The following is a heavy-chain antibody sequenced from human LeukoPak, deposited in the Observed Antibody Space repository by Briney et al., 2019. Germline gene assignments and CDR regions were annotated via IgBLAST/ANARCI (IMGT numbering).Heavy chain of an antibody. Sequence: GASVKVSCKASGGTFSSYAISWVRQAPGQGLEWMGRIIPIFGTANYAQKFQGRVTITADKPTSTAYMELSSLRSEDTAVYYCARDAPGSYYFDYWGQGTLVTVSP. CDR2: IIPIFGTA. V-gene: IGHV1-69*06. D-gene: IGHD1-26*01. CDR1: GGTFSSYA. CDR3: ARDAPGSYYFDY. J-gene: IGHJ4*02.